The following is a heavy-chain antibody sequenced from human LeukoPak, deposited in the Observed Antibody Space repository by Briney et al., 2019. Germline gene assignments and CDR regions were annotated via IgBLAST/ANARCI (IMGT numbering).Heavy chain of an antibody. CDR1: GFTLSSYE. CDR3: ASYDSSGYYYSYFDY. J-gene: IGHJ4*02. V-gene: IGHV3-48*03. Sequence: PGGSLRLSCAASGFTLSSYEMNWVRQAPGKGLEWVSYISSSGSTIYYADSVKGRFTISRDNAKNSLYLQMNSLRAEDTAVYYCASYDSSGYYYSYFDYWGQGTLVTVSS. CDR2: ISSSGSTI. D-gene: IGHD3-22*01.